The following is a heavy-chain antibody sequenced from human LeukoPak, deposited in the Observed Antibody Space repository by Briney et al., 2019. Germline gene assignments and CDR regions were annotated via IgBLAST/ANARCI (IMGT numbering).Heavy chain of an antibody. CDR3: ARSRQKGDFDY. CDR1: GGSFSGYY. J-gene: IGHJ4*02. Sequence: SETLSLTCAVYGGSFSGYYWSWIRQPPGKGLEWIGEINHSGSTNYNPSLKSRVTISVDTSKNQLSLELSSVTAADTAVYYCARSRQKGDFDYWGQGTLVTVSS. D-gene: IGHD2-2*01. V-gene: IGHV4-34*01. CDR2: INHSGST.